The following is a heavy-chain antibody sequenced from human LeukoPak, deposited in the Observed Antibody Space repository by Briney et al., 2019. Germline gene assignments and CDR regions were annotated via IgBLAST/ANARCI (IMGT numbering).Heavy chain of an antibody. D-gene: IGHD2-15*01. Sequence: SVKVSCKASGGTFSSYAISWVRQAPGQGLEWMGRIIPILGIANYAQKFQGRVTITADKSTSTAYMELSSLRSEDTVVYYCARGPRYCSGGSCYPYYFDYWGQGTLVTVSS. CDR1: GGTFSSYA. CDR3: ARGPRYCSGGSCYPYYFDY. J-gene: IGHJ4*02. CDR2: IIPILGIA. V-gene: IGHV1-69*04.